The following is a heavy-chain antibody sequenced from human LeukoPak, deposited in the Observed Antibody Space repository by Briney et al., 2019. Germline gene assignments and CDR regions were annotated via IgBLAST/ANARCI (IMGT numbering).Heavy chain of an antibody. V-gene: IGHV1-18*01. Sequence: ASVKVSCKASGYTFTSYGISWVRQAPGQGLEWMGWISAYNGNXXYAQXLQGRVTMTTDTSTSTAYMELRSLRSDDTAVYYCARDRTSRPTTIDYWGQGTLVTVSS. CDR3: ARDRTSRPTTIDY. CDR2: ISAYNGNX. D-gene: IGHD1/OR15-1a*01. J-gene: IGHJ4*02. CDR1: GYTFTSYG.